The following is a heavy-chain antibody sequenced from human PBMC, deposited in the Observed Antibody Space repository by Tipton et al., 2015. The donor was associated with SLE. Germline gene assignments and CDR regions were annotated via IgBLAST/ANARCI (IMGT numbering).Heavy chain of an antibody. CDR1: GASISSGSYY. CDR3: ARDGGSSWSLDAFGT. J-gene: IGHJ3*02. D-gene: IGHD6-13*01. CDR2: VYSSGTT. V-gene: IGHV4-61*02. Sequence: TLSLTCTVSGASISSGSYYWNWIRQPAGKGLEWIGRVYSSGTTNYNSSLKSRVTISVDTSKNQFSLKLSSVTAADTAVYYCARDGGSSWSLDAFGTWGQGTMVTVSS.